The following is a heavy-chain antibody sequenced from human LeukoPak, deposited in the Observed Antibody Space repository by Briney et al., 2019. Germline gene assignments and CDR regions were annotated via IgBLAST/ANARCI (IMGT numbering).Heavy chain of an antibody. CDR2: ISGDGDKA. CDR1: GFTFTTSA. D-gene: IGHD6-19*01. Sequence: GGSLRLSCAASGFTFTTSAINWARQPPGKGLEWVSGISGDGDKAYYADSVKGRFTSSRDNSKNTVSLQMSSLRAEDTALYYCAKDLALAGTGGGFDVWGQGTRVGVSS. CDR3: AKDLALAGTGGGFDV. V-gene: IGHV3-23*01. J-gene: IGHJ3*01.